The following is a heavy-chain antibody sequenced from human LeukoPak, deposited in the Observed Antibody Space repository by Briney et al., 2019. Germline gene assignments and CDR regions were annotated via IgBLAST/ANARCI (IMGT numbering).Heavy chain of an antibody. CDR2: THYSGTS. J-gene: IGHJ4*02. Sequence: SETLSLTCTISDGSFSSGTYYWGWIRQSPGKGLEWIGCTHYSGTSYYNPSLKSRAAIFVDTSRDQVSMDLSYVTAADTALYYCVRHISANTGYFDSCGQGTLVTVSS. CDR3: VRHISANTGYFDS. CDR1: DGSFSSGTYY. V-gene: IGHV4-39*01.